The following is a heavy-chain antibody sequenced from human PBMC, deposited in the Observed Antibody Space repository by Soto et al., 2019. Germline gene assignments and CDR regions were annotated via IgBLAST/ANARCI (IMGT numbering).Heavy chain of an antibody. CDR3: ARILDGPYYFFAMDV. CDR2: VNGDDDK. V-gene: IGHV2-70*11. J-gene: IGHJ6*02. Sequence: VSGPTLVNPTQTLTLTCSLSGFSLSTTGTCVTWIRQSPGKALEWLARVNGDDDKYYSRSLRTRLTISKDTSRNQVVLTMTNMDPVDTATYYCARILDGPYYFFAMDVWGQGTTVTVSS. CDR1: GFSLSTTGTC.